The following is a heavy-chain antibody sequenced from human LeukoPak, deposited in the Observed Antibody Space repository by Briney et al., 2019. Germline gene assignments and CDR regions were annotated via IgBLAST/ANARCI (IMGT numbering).Heavy chain of an antibody. CDR1: GFTFSSYS. D-gene: IGHD3-10*01. V-gene: IGHV3-21*04. J-gene: IGHJ4*02. CDR3: AKSAIRVGGSGNRYYFDY. Sequence: GGSLRLSCAASGFTFSSYSMNWVRQAPGKGLEWVSSISSSSSYIYYADSVKGRFTISRDNAKNSLYLQMNSLRAEDTAVYYCAKSAIRVGGSGNRYYFDYWGQGTLVTVSS. CDR2: ISSSSSYI.